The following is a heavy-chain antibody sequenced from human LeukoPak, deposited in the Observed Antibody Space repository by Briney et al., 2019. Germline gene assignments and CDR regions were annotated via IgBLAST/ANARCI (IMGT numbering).Heavy chain of an antibody. CDR3: ARDRITMVRGVPSKYYDY. V-gene: IGHV1-2*06. CDR2: INPNSGGT. CDR1: GYTFTGYY. J-gene: IGHJ4*02. Sequence: ASVKVSCKASGYTFTGYYMHWVRQAPGQGLEWMGRINPNSGGTNYAQKFQGRVTMTRDTSISTAYMELSRLRSDGTAVYYCARDRITMVRGVPSKYYDYWGQGTLVTVSS. D-gene: IGHD3-10*01.